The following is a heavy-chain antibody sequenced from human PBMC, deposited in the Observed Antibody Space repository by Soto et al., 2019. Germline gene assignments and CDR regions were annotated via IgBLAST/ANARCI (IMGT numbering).Heavy chain of an antibody. D-gene: IGHD3-10*01. J-gene: IGHJ5*02. CDR2: IYYSGST. V-gene: IGHV4-39*01. CDR1: GGSISSSSYY. Sequence: SETLSLTCTVSGGSISSSSYYWGWIRQPPGKGLEWIGSIYYSGSTYYNPSLKSRVTISVDTSKNQFSLKLSSVTAADTAVYYCARLVITMVRGVILRKNNWFDPWGQGTLVTVSS. CDR3: ARLVITMVRGVILRKNNWFDP.